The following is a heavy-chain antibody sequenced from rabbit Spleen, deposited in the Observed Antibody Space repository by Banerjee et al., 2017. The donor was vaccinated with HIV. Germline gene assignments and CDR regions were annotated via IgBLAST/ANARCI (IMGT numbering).Heavy chain of an antibody. CDR2: VVGGLSGSS. CDR3: ARGWSTGLDSYVDYFPL. CDR1: GFSFSSSYW. Sequence: QEQLEESEGGLVKPGASLTLTCTASGFSFSSSYWICWVRQAPGKGLEWIACVVGGLSGSSYYASWAKGRFTISKTSSTTVTLQMASLTAADTATYFCARGWSTGLDSYVDYFPLWGPGTLVTVS. V-gene: IGHV1S45*01. J-gene: IGHJ4*01. D-gene: IGHD6-1*01.